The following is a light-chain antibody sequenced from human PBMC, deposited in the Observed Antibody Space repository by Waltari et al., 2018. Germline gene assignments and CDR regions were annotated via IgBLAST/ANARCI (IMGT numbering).Light chain of an antibody. CDR2: GAS. Sequence: EIVMTQSPATLSVSPGERATLPCRASQSVSSNLAWYQQKPGQAPRLLIDGASTRATGIPGRFSGSGSGAEFTLTISSMQSEDFAVYYCQQYNNWPWAFGQGTKVEIK. CDR1: QSVSSN. CDR3: QQYNNWPWA. J-gene: IGKJ1*01. V-gene: IGKV3-15*01.